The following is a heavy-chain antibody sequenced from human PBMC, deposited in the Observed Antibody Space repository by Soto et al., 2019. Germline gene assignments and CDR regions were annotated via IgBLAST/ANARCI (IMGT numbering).Heavy chain of an antibody. CDR1: GESFSGYY. CDR2: INHSGST. V-gene: IGHV4-34*01. CDR3: ARRGGGYQDWFDT. Sequence: SDTLSLACAIDGESFSGYYWSCIRHPQGKGLEWIGEINHSGSTNYNPSLKSRVTISVDTSKNQFSLKLSSVTAADTAVYYCARRGGGYQDWFDTWGQGTLVTVSS. J-gene: IGHJ5*02. D-gene: IGHD2-21*01.